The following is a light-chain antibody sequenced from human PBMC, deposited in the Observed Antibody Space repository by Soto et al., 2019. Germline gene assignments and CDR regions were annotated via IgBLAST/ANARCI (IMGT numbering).Light chain of an antibody. V-gene: IGLV1-40*01. Sequence: QLVLTQPPSVSGGPGQRVTISCTGSSSNIGARYDVHWYQQLPGTAPKLLIYGNSNRPSGVPDRFSGSKSGTSASLAITGLQAEDEADYYCQSYDSSLSGVVFGGGTKLTVL. J-gene: IGLJ2*01. CDR2: GNS. CDR3: QSYDSSLSGVV. CDR1: SSNIGARYD.